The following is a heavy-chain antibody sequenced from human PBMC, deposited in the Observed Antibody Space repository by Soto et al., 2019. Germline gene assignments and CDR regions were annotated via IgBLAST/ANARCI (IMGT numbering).Heavy chain of an antibody. Sequence: GGSLRLSCAASGFTFSSYGMHWVRQAPGKGLEWVAVISYDGSNKYYADSVKGRFTISRDNSKNTLYLQMNSLRAEDTAVYYCAKESIPSIAVAGREGPYYYYYMDVWGKGTTVTVSS. CDR3: AKESIPSIAVAGREGPYYYYYMDV. J-gene: IGHJ6*03. CDR1: GFTFSSYG. CDR2: ISYDGSNK. V-gene: IGHV3-30*18. D-gene: IGHD6-19*01.